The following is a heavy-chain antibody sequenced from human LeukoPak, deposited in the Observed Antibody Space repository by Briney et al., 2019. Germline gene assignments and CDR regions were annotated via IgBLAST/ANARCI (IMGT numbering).Heavy chain of an antibody. CDR2: FDIEDEKR. V-gene: IGHV1-24*01. D-gene: IGHD3-16*01. CDR3: TTEYMTSAWRWGY. Sequence: ASVTVSCTVSGHTLTELSVHWVRQAPGKGLEWLGGFDIEDEKRWYERKFRGRVTVTEDTSIDTAYMELSGLTSDDTAVCFCTTEYMTSAWRWGYWGQGTLVVVSS. J-gene: IGHJ4*02. CDR1: GHTLTELS.